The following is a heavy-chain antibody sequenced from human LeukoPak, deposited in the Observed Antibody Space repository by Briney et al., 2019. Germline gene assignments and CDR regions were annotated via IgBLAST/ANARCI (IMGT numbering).Heavy chain of an antibody. CDR2: IKSNTDGGTT. CDR1: GFTFSNAW. J-gene: IGHJ6*02. V-gene: IGHV3-15*01. Sequence: AGGSLRLSCAASGFTFSNAWMSWVRQAPGKGLEWVGRIKSNTDGGTTDYAAPVKGRFTISRDDSKNTLYLQMNSLKTEDTAMYYCTAYYYGSGTYYNAHYWGQGTTVTVSS. CDR3: TAYYYGSGTYYNAHY. D-gene: IGHD3-10*01.